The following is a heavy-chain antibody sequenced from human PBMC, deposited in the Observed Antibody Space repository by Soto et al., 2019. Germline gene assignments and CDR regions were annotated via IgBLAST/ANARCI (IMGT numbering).Heavy chain of an antibody. CDR1: GFTFSSYS. Sequence: GGSLRLSCAASGFTFSSYSMSWVRQAPGKGLEWVSAISGSGGSTYYADSVKGRFTISRDNSKNTLYLQMNSLRAEDTAVYYCANRPSSYSIDYWGQGTLVTVSS. D-gene: IGHD1-26*01. J-gene: IGHJ4*02. V-gene: IGHV3-23*01. CDR3: ANRPSSYSIDY. CDR2: ISGSGGST.